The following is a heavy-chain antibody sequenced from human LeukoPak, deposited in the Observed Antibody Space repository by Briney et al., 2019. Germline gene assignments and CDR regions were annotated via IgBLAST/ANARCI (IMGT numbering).Heavy chain of an antibody. V-gene: IGHV3-21*01. CDR3: ARDRDWNSGFDY. J-gene: IGHJ4*02. CDR2: ISSSSSYI. D-gene: IGHD1-7*01. Sequence: GGSLRLSCAASGFTFSSYSINWVRQAPGKGLEWVSSISSSSSYIYYADSVKGRFTISRDNAKNSLYLQMNSLRAEDTAVYYCARDRDWNSGFDYWGQGTPVTVSS. CDR1: GFTFSSYS.